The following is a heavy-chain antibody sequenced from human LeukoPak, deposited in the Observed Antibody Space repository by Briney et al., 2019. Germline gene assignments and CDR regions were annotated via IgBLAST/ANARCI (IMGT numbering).Heavy chain of an antibody. V-gene: IGHV4-38-2*02. Sequence: SETLSLTCTVSGYSISSGYYWGWIRQPPGKGLEWIGIIYHSGRTYYNPSLKSRVTISVDTSKNQFSLKLNSVTAADTAVYYCAREDSSGYYYLVSYWGQGTLVTVSS. D-gene: IGHD3-22*01. J-gene: IGHJ4*02. CDR2: IYHSGRT. CDR3: AREDSSGYYYLVSY. CDR1: GYSISSGYY.